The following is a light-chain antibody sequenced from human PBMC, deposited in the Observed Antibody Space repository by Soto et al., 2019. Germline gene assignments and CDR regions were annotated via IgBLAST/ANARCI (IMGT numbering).Light chain of an antibody. CDR1: SSDVGGYKY. J-gene: IGLJ2*01. Sequence: QSALTQPPSASGSPGQSVTISCTGTSSDVGGYKYVSWYQQHPGKAPKLMIYEVSKRPSGVPDRFSGSKSGNTASLTVSGLQAEDEADYYSSSYAGSDNIVVFGGGTKLTVL. CDR3: SSYAGSDNIVV. V-gene: IGLV2-8*01. CDR2: EVS.